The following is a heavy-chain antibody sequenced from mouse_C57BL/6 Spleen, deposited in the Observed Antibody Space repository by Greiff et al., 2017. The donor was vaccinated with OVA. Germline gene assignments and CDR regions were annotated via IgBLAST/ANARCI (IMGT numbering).Heavy chain of an antibody. D-gene: IGHD3-2*02. CDR1: GFTFSSYG. CDR2: ISSCCSYT. J-gene: IGHJ4*01. CDR3: ERQRGAAQATGDAMGD. Sequence: EVMLVESGGDLVKPGGSLKLSCAASGFTFSSYGMSWVRQTPDKRLEWVATISSCCSYTYYPDRVKGRFTISSDNAKTTRNLQMSSLKSEDTAMYYWERQRGAAQATGDAMGDGGKGTSVTVSS. V-gene: IGHV5-6*01.